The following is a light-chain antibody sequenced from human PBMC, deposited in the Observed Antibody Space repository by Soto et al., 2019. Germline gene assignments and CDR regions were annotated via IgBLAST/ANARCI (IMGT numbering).Light chain of an antibody. CDR1: TCDVGDYKC. V-gene: IGLV2-8*01. Sequence: QSALTHPPSASGSPGQSVTVSCTGTTCDVGDYKCVSWNQHHPGKAPKVIISEVTTRPSGVPDRFSRSKSDNTASLTVSGLQADDEAGYYCQSYDSSLISLIFGPGTKVTVL. CDR2: EVT. CDR3: QSYDSSLISLI. J-gene: IGLJ1*01.